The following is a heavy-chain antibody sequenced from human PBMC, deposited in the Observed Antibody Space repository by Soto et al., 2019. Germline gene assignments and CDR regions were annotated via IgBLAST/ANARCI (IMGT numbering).Heavy chain of an antibody. CDR3: ARHPFYYDDSSGYYLTYGYFDY. CDR2: IDPSDSYT. CDR1: GYSFTSYW. V-gene: IGHV5-10-1*01. D-gene: IGHD3-22*01. J-gene: IGHJ4*02. Sequence: PGESLKISCKGSGYSFTSYWISWVRQMPGKGLEWMGRIDPSDSYTNYSPSFQGHVTISADKSISTAYLQWSSLKASDTAMYYCARHPFYYDDSSGYYLTYGYFDYWGQGTLVTVSS.